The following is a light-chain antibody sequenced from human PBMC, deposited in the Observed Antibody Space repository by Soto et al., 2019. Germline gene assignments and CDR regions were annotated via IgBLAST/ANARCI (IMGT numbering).Light chain of an antibody. CDR3: QQYGSSPLIT. J-gene: IGKJ5*01. CDR1: QSLRPSY. Sequence: EIGLTQSPYTLSLSPGETATLSCRASQSLRPSYVAWYQQKPGQAPRLLIYGASSRATGIPDRFSGSGSGTDFTLTISRLEPEDFAVYYCQQYGSSPLITFGQGTRLEIK. CDR2: GAS. V-gene: IGKV3-20*01.